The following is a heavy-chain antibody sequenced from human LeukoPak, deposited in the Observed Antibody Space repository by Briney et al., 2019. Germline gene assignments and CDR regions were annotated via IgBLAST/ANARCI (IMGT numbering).Heavy chain of an antibody. D-gene: IGHD3-22*01. V-gene: IGHV3-15*01. CDR1: GFTFSNAW. Sequence: GGSLRLSCAASGFTFSNAWMSWDRQAPGKGLEWVGRIKSKTDGGTTDYAAPVKGRFTISRDDSKNTLYLQMNSLKTEDTAVYYCTTDYYDSSGYYLVDAFDIWGQGTMVTVSS. J-gene: IGHJ3*02. CDR3: TTDYYDSSGYYLVDAFDI. CDR2: IKSKTDGGTT.